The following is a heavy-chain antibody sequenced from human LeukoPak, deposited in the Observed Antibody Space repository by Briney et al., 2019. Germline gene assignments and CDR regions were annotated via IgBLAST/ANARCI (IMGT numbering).Heavy chain of an antibody. J-gene: IGHJ4*03. CDR3: ARGATISETGYFDF. CDR2: IDHRGDT. CDR1: GGSFSPYY. Sequence: PSETLSLTCAVYGGSFSPYYWSWIRQSPGKGLEWIAEIDHRGDTNYNPSVKGRVTISIDTSKNQFSLNMRSLSAADTAVYYCARGATISETGYFDFWGQGTLVTVSS. D-gene: IGHD5-24*01. V-gene: IGHV4-34*01.